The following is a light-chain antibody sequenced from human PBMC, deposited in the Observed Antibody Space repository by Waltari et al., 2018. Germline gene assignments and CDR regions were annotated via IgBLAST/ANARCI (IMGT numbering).Light chain of an antibody. CDR3: CSYADSFTV. J-gene: IGLJ2*01. V-gene: IGLV2-11*01. CDR1: TRNIRDYPH. Sequence: QSALTQPRAVSGSPGQTVPISCTGSTRNIRDYPHAAWYQYHPVKAPRLLIQDVTKRPSGVPDRFSGSKSGDTASLTISGLQAEDEAEYYCCSYADSFTVFGGGTKLTVL. CDR2: DVT.